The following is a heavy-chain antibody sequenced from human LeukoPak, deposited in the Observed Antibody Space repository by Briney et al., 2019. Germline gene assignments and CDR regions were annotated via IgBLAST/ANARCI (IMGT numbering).Heavy chain of an antibody. D-gene: IGHD4-23*01. J-gene: IGHJ4*02. V-gene: IGHV3-30*03. CDR3: ARARQDYGGNSGYFVY. CDR1: GFAFSEYG. Sequence: PGGSLRLSCAASGFAFSEYGMHWVRQAPGKGLEWVALISYDGSNKYYADSVKGRFTISRDNSKNTLYLQMNSLRAEDTAVYYCARARQDYGGNSGYFVYWGQRTLVTVSS. CDR2: ISYDGSNK.